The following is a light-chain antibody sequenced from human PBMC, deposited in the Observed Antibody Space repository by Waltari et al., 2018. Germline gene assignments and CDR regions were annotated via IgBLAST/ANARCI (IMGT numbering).Light chain of an antibody. J-gene: IGKJ5*01. V-gene: IGKV1-39*01. Sequence: DIQMTQSPSSLSASVGDRVTITCRASQTISRYLNWYQQKPGKVPKLLIFAASSLQSAVPSRFSGSGSGTDFTLTISSLNHEDFATYYCQQGYSTPLTFGQGTRLEI. CDR3: QQGYSTPLT. CDR2: AAS. CDR1: QTISRY.